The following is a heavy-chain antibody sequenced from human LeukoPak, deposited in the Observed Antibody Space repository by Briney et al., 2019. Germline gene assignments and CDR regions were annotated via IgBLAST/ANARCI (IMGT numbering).Heavy chain of an antibody. J-gene: IGHJ4*01. D-gene: IGHD6-19*01. V-gene: IGHV3-23*01. CDR3: AKAVQSGKAVAFDY. Sequence: AVSLTFYCSASAFTFSSFPMTRLPPAQGHGLMGGSNMVASGFSTAHAGSVKGRVNSSRDNSKITLYLQMSSLGAEVTAVYYCAKAVQSGKAVAFDYWGQGTLVTVSS. CDR1: AFTFSSFP. CDR2: MVASGFST.